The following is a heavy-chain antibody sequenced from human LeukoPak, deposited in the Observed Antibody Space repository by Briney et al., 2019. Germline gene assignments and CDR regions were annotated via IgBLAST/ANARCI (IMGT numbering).Heavy chain of an antibody. CDR1: GFTFSSYA. V-gene: IGHV3-23*05. CDR3: AKAYDCSSCPYYYYYYNMDV. J-gene: IGHJ6*02. Sequence: AGGSLRLSCAASGFTFSSYALTWVRQAPGKGLEWVSAICGDGSSKYYADSVKGRFTISRDNSKNTLYLQMNSLRAEDTAIYYCAKAYDCSSCPYYYYYYNMDVWGQGTTVTVSS. CDR2: ICGDGSSK. D-gene: IGHD2-2*01.